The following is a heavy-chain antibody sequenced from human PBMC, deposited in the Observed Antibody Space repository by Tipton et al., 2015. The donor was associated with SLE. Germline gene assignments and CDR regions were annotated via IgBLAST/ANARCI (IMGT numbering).Heavy chain of an antibody. J-gene: IGHJ3*02. Sequence: TLSLTCTVSGGSISSYYWSRIRQPPGKGLEWIGYIYYSGSTNYNPSLKSRVTISVDTSKNQFSLKLSSVTAADTAVYYCARGSNYAFDIWGQGTMVTVSS. V-gene: IGHV4-59*01. CDR3: ARGSNYAFDI. CDR2: IYYSGST. D-gene: IGHD6-13*01. CDR1: GGSISSYY.